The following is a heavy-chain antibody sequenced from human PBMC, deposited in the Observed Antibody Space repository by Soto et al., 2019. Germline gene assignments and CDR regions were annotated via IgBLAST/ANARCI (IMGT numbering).Heavy chain of an antibody. CDR1: GFTFTNAW. J-gene: IGHJ4*02. V-gene: IGHV3-15*01. D-gene: IGHD6-13*01. CDR2: IKSKIKGGTT. Sequence: EVQLVESGGGLVKPGGSLRLSCAASGFTFTNAWMSWVRQAPGKGLEWVGRIKSKIKGGTTDHAAPVKGRFTISRYDSQNTLYLQMNSPTTDDTAVYYCTAVLAAAGEFDYGGQGSLVPVTS. CDR3: TAVLAAAGEFDY.